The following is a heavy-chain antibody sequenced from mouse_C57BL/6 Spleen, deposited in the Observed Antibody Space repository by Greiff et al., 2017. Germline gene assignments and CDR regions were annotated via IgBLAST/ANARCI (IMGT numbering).Heavy chain of an antibody. V-gene: IGHV1-69*01. CDR3: ARRLGAMDY. J-gene: IGHJ4*01. CDR1: GYTFTSYW. D-gene: IGHD3-3*01. CDR2: IDPSDSYT. Sequence: QVQLQQPGAELVMPGASVKLSCKASGYTFTSYWMSWVKQRPGQGLEWIGEIDPSDSYTNYNQKFKGKSTLTVDKSASTAYMQLSSLTSEDYAVYYCARRLGAMDYWGQGTSVTVSS.